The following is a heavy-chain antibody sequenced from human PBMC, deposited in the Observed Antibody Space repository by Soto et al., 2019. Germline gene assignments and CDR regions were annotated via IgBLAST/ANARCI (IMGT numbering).Heavy chain of an antibody. Sequence: ASLKVSCKASGYTFTSYGISWVRQAPGQGLEWMGWISAYNGNTNYAQKLQGRVTMTTDTSTSTAYMELRSLRSDDTAVYYCARVNYGDYVLYYYYGMDVWGQGTTVTVSS. J-gene: IGHJ6*02. CDR1: GYTFTSYG. V-gene: IGHV1-18*01. D-gene: IGHD4-17*01. CDR3: ARVNYGDYVLYYYYGMDV. CDR2: ISAYNGNT.